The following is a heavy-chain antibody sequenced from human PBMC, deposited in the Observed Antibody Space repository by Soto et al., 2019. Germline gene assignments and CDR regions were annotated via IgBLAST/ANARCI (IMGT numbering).Heavy chain of an antibody. CDR2: ISAYNGNT. Sequence: ASVKVSSKASGYTFTSYGISWVRQATGQGLEWMGWISAYNGNTNYAQKLQGRVTMTTDTSTSTAYMELRSLRSDDTAVYYCARQIYCTNGVCSYCFDPWGQGTLVPVSP. D-gene: IGHD2-8*01. CDR1: GYTFTSYG. CDR3: ARQIYCTNGVCSYCFDP. V-gene: IGHV1-18*01. J-gene: IGHJ5*02.